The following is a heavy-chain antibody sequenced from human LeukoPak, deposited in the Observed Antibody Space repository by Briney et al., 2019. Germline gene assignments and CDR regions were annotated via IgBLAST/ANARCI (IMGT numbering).Heavy chain of an antibody. CDR3: ARDQYYDFWSGYWDNWFDP. Sequence: PSETLSLTCTVSGGSISSYYWSWIRQPPGKGPEWIGYIYYSGSTNYNPSLKSRVTISVDTSKNQFSLKLSSVTAADTAVYYCARDQYYDFWSGYWDNWFDPWGQGTLVTVSS. D-gene: IGHD3-3*01. CDR2: IYYSGST. J-gene: IGHJ5*02. CDR1: GGSISSYY. V-gene: IGHV4-59*01.